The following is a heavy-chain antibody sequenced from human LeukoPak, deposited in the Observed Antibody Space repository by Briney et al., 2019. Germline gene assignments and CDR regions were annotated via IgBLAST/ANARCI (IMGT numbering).Heavy chain of an antibody. Sequence: GRSLTLSRAPSGLTLTIYCMNSARQPPGEGLEWVSGITPSGHTYYAASVQGRFTIHRDNSKNSLYLQMNRLGAEDTAIYYCGQDWAWGAFGHWGQGTLVTVSS. J-gene: IGHJ4*02. V-gene: IGHV3-23*01. CDR3: GQDWAWGAFGH. CDR2: ITPSGHT. D-gene: IGHD4/OR15-4a*01. CDR1: GLTLTIYC.